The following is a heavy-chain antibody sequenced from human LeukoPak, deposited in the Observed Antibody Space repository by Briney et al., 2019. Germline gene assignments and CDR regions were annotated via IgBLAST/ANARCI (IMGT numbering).Heavy chain of an antibody. D-gene: IGHD6-19*01. CDR3: ARQRGIAVAAY. V-gene: IGHV4-39*01. J-gene: IGHJ4*02. CDR2: IYYSGST. Sequence: PSETLSLTCTVSGGSTSSNSYYWGWIRQPPGKGLEWIGSIYYSGSTYYNPSLKSRVTISVDTSKNQFSLKLSSVTAADTAMYYCARQRGIAVAAYWGQGTLVTVSS. CDR1: GGSTSSNSYY.